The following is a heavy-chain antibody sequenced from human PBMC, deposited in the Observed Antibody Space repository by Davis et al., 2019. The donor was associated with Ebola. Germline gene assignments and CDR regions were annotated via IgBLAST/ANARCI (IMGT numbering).Heavy chain of an antibody. D-gene: IGHD6-19*01. CDR3: ARGGSGWYVYWFDP. Sequence: SETLSLTCAVYGGSFSGYYWSWIRQPPGKGLEWIGYIYYSGSTNYNPSLKSRVTISVDTSKNQFSLKLSSVTAADTAVYYCARGGSGWYVYWFDPWGQGTLVTVSS. J-gene: IGHJ5*02. CDR2: IYYSGST. V-gene: IGHV4-59*01. CDR1: GGSFSGYY.